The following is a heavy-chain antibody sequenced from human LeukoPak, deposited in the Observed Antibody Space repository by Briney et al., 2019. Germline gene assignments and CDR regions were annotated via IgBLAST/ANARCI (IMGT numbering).Heavy chain of an antibody. J-gene: IGHJ4*02. CDR2: IYYSGST. V-gene: IGHV4-61*01. Sequence: SETLSLTCTVSGGSVSSGSYYWSWIRQPPGKGLEWIGYIYYSGSTNYNPSLKSRVTISVDTSKNQFSLKLSSVTAADTAVYYCARCRGAYDSSSWFVVDYWGQGTLVIVSS. CDR3: ARCRGAYDSSSWFVVDY. D-gene: IGHD6-13*01. CDR1: GGSVSSGSYY.